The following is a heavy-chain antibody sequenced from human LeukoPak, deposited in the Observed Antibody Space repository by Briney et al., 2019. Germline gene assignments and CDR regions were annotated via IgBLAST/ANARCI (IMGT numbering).Heavy chain of an antibody. CDR1: GFTFSSYA. CDR3: ARSGGLWNYISDAFDI. V-gene: IGHV3-30-3*01. CDR2: ISYDGSNK. Sequence: GRSLRLSCAASGFTFSSYAMHWVRQAPGKGLEWVAVISYDGSNKYYADSVKGRFTISRDNSKNTLYLQMNSLRAEDTAVYYCARSGGLWNYISDAFDIWGQGTMVTVSS. J-gene: IGHJ3*02. D-gene: IGHD1-7*01.